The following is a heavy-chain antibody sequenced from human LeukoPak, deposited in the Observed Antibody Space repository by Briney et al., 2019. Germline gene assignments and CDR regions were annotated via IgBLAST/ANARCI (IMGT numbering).Heavy chain of an antibody. J-gene: IGHJ3*02. CDR2: IYHSGSI. CDR3: VGRIEWERRRDAAFDI. Sequence: SETLSLTCTVSGVSMSSYFWSWIRQPPGKGLECIGYIYHSGSIHYNPSLKSRVTIAIDTSKNQLSLTLSSVTAADTAVYYCVGRIEWERRRDAAFDIWGQGTMLTVSS. D-gene: IGHD1-26*01. CDR1: GVSMSSYF. V-gene: IGHV4-59*13.